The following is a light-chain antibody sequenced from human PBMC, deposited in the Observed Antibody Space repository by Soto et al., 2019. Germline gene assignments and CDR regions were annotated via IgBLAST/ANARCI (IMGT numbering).Light chain of an antibody. V-gene: IGKV1-5*03. CDR2: QAS. CDR1: QTISSW. J-gene: IGKJ1*01. Sequence: DIKMTQSPSTLSASVGDRVTITCRASQTISSWLAWYQQKPGKAPKLLIYQASTLAGGVPSKFSGIGSGTEFTLTISTLQPDDFATYYCQQYDGYSWTFGQGTKVEIK. CDR3: QQYDGYSWT.